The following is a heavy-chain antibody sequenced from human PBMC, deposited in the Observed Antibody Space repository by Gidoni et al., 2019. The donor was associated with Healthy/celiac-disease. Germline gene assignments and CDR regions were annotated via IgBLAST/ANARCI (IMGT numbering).Heavy chain of an antibody. J-gene: IGHJ5*02. CDR3: ARESLAGSWFDP. CDR2: IGTAGDT. V-gene: IGHV3-13*04. CDR1: GFTFSSYD. Sequence: EVQLVESGGGLVQPGGSLRLSFAASGFTFSSYDMPWVRPAPGKGLEWVSAIGTAGDTYYPGSVKGRFTISRENAKNSLYLQMNSLRAGDTAVYYCARESLAGSWFDPWGQGTLVTVSS. D-gene: IGHD3-3*02.